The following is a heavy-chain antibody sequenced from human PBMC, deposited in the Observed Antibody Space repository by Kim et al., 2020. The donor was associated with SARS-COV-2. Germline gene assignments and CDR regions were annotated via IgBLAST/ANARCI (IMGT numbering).Heavy chain of an antibody. V-gene: IGHV1-46*01. D-gene: IGHD5-12*01. Sequence: ASVKVSCKASGYTFTSYYMHWVRQAPGQGLEWMGIINPSGGSTSYAQKFQGRVTMTRDTSTSTVYMELSSLRSEDTAVYYCARSPDRYSGYDYGTEYYYYGMDVWGQGTTVTVSS. CDR2: INPSGGST. CDR3: ARSPDRYSGYDYGTEYYYYGMDV. J-gene: IGHJ6*02. CDR1: GYTFTSYY.